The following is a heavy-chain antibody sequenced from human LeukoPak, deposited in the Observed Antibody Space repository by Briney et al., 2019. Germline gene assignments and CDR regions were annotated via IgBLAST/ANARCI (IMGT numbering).Heavy chain of an antibody. CDR3: ARVRPYCSGGSCYSTYYYYMDV. Sequence: SETLSLTCTVSGGSITSYYWSWIRQPPGQGLEWIGYIYYSGSTNYNPSLKNRVTISVDTSKNQFSLKLSSVTAADTAVYYCARVRPYCSGGSCYSTYYYYMDVWGKGTTVTVSS. J-gene: IGHJ6*03. D-gene: IGHD2-15*01. CDR2: IYYSGST. V-gene: IGHV4-59*01. CDR1: GGSITSYY.